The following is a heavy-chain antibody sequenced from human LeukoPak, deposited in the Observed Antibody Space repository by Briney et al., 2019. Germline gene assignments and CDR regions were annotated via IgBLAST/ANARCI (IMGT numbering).Heavy chain of an antibody. Sequence: QPGGSLRLSCTASGFIFGDYAMSWVRQAPEKGLEWVAFIRSTAYGATTEYAASVKDRFTISRDDSKRIAYLQMNSLKTDDTAVYYCTRGVYQLLYFDYWGQGALVTASS. V-gene: IGHV3-49*04. CDR2: IRSTAYGATT. J-gene: IGHJ4*02. CDR3: TRGVYQLLYFDY. D-gene: IGHD6-13*01. CDR1: GFIFGDYA.